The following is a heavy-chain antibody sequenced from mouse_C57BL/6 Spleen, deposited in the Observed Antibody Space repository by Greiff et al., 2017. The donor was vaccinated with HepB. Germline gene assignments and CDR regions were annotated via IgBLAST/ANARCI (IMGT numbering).Heavy chain of an antibody. D-gene: IGHD2-4*01. CDR1: GFTFSDYG. Sequence: EVKLQESGGGLVKPGGSLKLSCAASGFTFSDYGMHWVRQAPEKGLEWVAYISSGSSTIYYADTVKGRFTISRDNAKNTLFLQMTSLRSEDTAMYYCARGGLRQFAYWGQGTLVTVSA. V-gene: IGHV5-17*01. J-gene: IGHJ3*01. CDR3: ARGGLRQFAY. CDR2: ISSGSSTI.